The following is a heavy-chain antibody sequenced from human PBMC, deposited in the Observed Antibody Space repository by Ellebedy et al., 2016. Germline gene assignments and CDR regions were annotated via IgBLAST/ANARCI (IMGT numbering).Heavy chain of an antibody. CDR3: AKGLTIFGVALYYFDY. Sequence: GGSLRLXXAASGFTFSSYAMSWVRQAPGKGLEWVSAISGSGGSTYYADSVKGRFTISRDNSKNTLYLQMNSLRAEDTAVYYCAKGLTIFGVALYYFDYWGQGTLVTVSS. CDR1: GFTFSSYA. CDR2: ISGSGGST. V-gene: IGHV3-23*01. D-gene: IGHD3-3*01. J-gene: IGHJ4*02.